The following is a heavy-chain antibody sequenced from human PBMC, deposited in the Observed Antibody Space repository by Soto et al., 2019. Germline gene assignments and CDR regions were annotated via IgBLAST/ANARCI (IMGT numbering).Heavy chain of an antibody. V-gene: IGHV4-34*01. CDR1: GGSFSGYY. Sequence: SETLSLTCAVYGGSFSGYYWSWIRQPPGKGLEWIGEINHSGVTNYKPSLKRRVTISVDTSKNQFSLQLKSVTAADTALYYCARFSGSYYYAMAVWAQGSTVTVS. CDR3: ARFSGSYYYAMAV. J-gene: IGHJ6*02. D-gene: IGHD6-19*01. CDR2: INHSGVT.